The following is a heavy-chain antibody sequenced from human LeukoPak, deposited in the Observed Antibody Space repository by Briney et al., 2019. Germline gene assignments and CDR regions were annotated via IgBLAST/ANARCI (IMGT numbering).Heavy chain of an antibody. CDR3: ARGEDYYGSGSYYDY. J-gene: IGHJ4*02. Sequence: GGSLRLSCAASGFTFSSYVMHWVRQAPGKGLEWVAVVSYDGSNKYYADSVKGRFTISRDNSKNTLYLQMNSLRAEDTAVYYCARGEDYYGSGSYYDYWGQGTLVTVSS. CDR2: VSYDGSNK. CDR1: GFTFSSYV. V-gene: IGHV3-30-3*01. D-gene: IGHD3-10*01.